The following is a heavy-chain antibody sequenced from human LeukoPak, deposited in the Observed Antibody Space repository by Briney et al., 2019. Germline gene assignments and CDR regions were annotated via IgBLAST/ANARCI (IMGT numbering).Heavy chain of an antibody. CDR1: GFTFSSYA. Sequence: GGSLRLSCAASGFTFSSYAMSWVRQAPGKGLKWVSGISGSGGSTSYADSVKGRFTISRDTSKNTLFLQMNSLRAEDTAVYYCAKQWLHPNEYFQHWGQGTLVTVSS. V-gene: IGHV3-23*01. CDR3: AKQWLHPNEYFQH. D-gene: IGHD6-19*01. CDR2: ISGSGGST. J-gene: IGHJ1*01.